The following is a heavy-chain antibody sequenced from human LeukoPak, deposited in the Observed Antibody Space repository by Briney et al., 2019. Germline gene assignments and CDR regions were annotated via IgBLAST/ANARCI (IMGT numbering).Heavy chain of an antibody. V-gene: IGHV4-39*07. CDR3: ARVSYYDFWSGYFYYYYGMDV. D-gene: IGHD3-3*01. CDR1: GGSISSSSYS. Sequence: PSETLSLTCTVSGGSISSSSYSWTWIRQPPGKGLEWIGEINHSGSTNYNPSLKSRVTISVDTSKNQFSLKLSSVTAADTAVYYCARVSYYDFWSGYFYYYYGMDVWGQGTTVTVSS. J-gene: IGHJ6*02. CDR2: INHSGST.